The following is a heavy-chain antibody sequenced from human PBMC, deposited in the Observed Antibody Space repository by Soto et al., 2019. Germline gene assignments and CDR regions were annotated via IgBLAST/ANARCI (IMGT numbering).Heavy chain of an antibody. D-gene: IGHD6-19*01. CDR3: ASAAVTGTARLDF. J-gene: IGHJ4*02. CDR1: GYTFSGFY. V-gene: IGHV1-2*02. CDR2: INPNSGGT. Sequence: ASVKVSCKASGYTFSGFYMHWVRQAPGQGLEWMGWINPNSGGTKSAEKFQGRVTMTRDTSISTAYMELSRLTSDDTAVYYCASAAVTGTARLDFWGQGTQVTVS.